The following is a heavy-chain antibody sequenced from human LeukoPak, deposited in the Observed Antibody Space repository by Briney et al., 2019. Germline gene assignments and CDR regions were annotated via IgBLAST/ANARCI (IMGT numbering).Heavy chain of an antibody. V-gene: IGHV4-34*01. D-gene: IGHD6-13*01. CDR2: INHSGST. Sequence: ETLSLTCAVYGGSFSGYYWSWIRQPPGKGLEWIGEINHSGSTNYNPSLKSRVTISVDTSRNQFSLKLSSVTAADTAVYYCARESYSSSWGYNWFDPWGQGTLVTVSS. CDR1: GGSFSGYY. CDR3: ARESYSSSWGYNWFDP. J-gene: IGHJ5*02.